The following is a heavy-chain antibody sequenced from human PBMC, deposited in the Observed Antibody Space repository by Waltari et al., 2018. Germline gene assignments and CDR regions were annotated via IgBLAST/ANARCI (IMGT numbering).Heavy chain of an antibody. D-gene: IGHD1-7*01. CDR1: GYTFNSYD. CDR2: KDPNSGNT. V-gene: IGHV1-8*01. CDR3: ARGTGTNDY. Sequence: QVQLVQSGAEVKKPGASVKVSCKASGYTFNSYDINWVRQATGQGLEWMGWKDPNSGNTGYAQKFQGRVTITRDTSISTAYMELSSLKSEDTAVYYCARGTGTNDYWGQGTLVTVSS. J-gene: IGHJ4*02.